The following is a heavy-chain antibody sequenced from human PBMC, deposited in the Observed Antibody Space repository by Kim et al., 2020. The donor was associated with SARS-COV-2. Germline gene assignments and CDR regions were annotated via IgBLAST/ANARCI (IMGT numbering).Heavy chain of an antibody. CDR3: ARIRYAIDY. J-gene: IGHJ4*02. CDR1: GGSFSGYY. Sequence: SETLSLTCAVYGGSFSGYYWSWIRQPPGKGLEWIGEINHSGSTNYNPSLKSRVTISVDTSKNQFSLKLSSVTAADTAVYYCARIRYAIDYWGQGTLVTVS. D-gene: IGHD5-12*01. CDR2: INHSGST. V-gene: IGHV4-34*01.